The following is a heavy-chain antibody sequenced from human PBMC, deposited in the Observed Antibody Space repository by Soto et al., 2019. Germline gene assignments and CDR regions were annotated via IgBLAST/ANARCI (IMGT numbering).Heavy chain of an antibody. CDR3: ARHWPKYSPMGDYFDY. CDR1: GGSISSSSYY. J-gene: IGHJ4*02. CDR2: IYYSGST. D-gene: IGHD1-26*01. V-gene: IGHV4-39*01. Sequence: QLQLQESGPGLVKPSETLSLTCTVSGGSISSSSYYWGWIRQPPGKGLEWIGSIYYSGSTYYNPSLKSRVTISVDTSKNQCSLKLSSVTAADTAVYYCARHWPKYSPMGDYFDYWGQGTLVTVSS.